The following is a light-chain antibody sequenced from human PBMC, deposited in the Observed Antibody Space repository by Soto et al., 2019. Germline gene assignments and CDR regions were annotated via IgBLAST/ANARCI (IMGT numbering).Light chain of an antibody. CDR1: QSIGTY. J-gene: IGKJ4*01. Sequence: EIVLTQSPATVSLSPGEIATLSCRASQSIGTYLAWYQHKPGLAPRLLFYDASKRATGIPARFSGSGSGTDFTLTISSLEPEDFAVYYCQQRASWPPSLTFGGGTKVEIK. V-gene: IGKV3-11*01. CDR2: DAS. CDR3: QQRASWPPSLT.